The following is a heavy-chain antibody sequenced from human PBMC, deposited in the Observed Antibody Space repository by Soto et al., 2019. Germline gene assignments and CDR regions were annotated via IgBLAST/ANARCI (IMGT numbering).Heavy chain of an antibody. CDR2: INHSGST. CDR3: ARGRYYGSGPTLYALVWFDY. Sequence: SEALSLTCADYVGSFSGDYWSWIRQPRGKGLEWIGEINHSGSTNYNPSLKSRVTISVDTSKNQFSLKLSSVTAADTAVYYCARGRYYGSGPTLYALVWFDYWGQGTLVTVSS. D-gene: IGHD3-10*01. CDR1: VGSFSGDY. V-gene: IGHV4-34*01. J-gene: IGHJ4*02.